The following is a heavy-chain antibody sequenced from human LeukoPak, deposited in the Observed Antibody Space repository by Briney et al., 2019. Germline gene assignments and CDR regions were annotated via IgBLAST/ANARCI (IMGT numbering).Heavy chain of an antibody. Sequence: SETLSLTCTVSGGSISSYYWNWIRQPPGKGLEWIGYIYNSGSTNYNPSLKSRVTISADTSKNQFSLKLSSVTAADTAVYYCARLYDILTGYSTDEDDAFDIWGQGTMVTVAS. CDR2: IYNSGST. D-gene: IGHD3-9*01. V-gene: IGHV4-59*01. J-gene: IGHJ3*02. CDR1: GGSISSYY. CDR3: ARLYDILTGYSTDEDDAFDI.